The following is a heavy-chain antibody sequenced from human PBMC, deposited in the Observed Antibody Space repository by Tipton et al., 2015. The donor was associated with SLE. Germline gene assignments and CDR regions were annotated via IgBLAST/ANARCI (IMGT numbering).Heavy chain of an antibody. CDR1: GYTFTTYA. CDR3: ARDLGWNRGYFDS. CDR2: VNSRSGQT. J-gene: IGHJ4*02. Sequence: SGAEVKKPGASVKVSCKASGYTFTTYALHWVRQAPGQRLEWMGWVNSRSGQTKYSQSFQGRVTITRDTSATTTYMALSSLKSEDTAVYYCARDLGWNRGYFDSWGQGTLVTVSS. D-gene: IGHD1/OR15-1a*01. V-gene: IGHV1-3*01.